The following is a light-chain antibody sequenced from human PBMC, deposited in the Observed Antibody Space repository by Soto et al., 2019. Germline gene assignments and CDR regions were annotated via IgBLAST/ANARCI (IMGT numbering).Light chain of an antibody. V-gene: IGKV3-20*01. J-gene: IGKJ4*01. Sequence: EIVLTQSPGSLSLSPGERATLSWRASQSVSSSYSAWYQQKPGQAPRLLIYGASSRATGIPDRFSGSGSGTDFTLTISRLEPEDFAVYYWQQYDSSPLTFGGGTKLAIK. CDR2: GAS. CDR1: QSVSSSY. CDR3: QQYDSSPLT.